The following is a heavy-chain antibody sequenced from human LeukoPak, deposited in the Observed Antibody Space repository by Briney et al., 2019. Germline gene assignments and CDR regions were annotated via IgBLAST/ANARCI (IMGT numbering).Heavy chain of an antibody. Sequence: GGSLRLSCAASGFTFSSYSMNWVRQAPGKGLEWVSSISSSSSYIYYADSVKGRFTISRDNAKNSLYRQMNSLRAEDTAVYYCARGKQAAAGIFGYWGQGTLVTVSS. D-gene: IGHD6-13*01. J-gene: IGHJ4*02. CDR2: ISSSSSYI. V-gene: IGHV3-21*01. CDR3: ARGKQAAAGIFGY. CDR1: GFTFSSYS.